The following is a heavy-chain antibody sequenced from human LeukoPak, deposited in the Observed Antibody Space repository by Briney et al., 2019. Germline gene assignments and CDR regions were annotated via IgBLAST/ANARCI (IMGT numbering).Heavy chain of an antibody. J-gene: IGHJ6*02. D-gene: IGHD3-3*01. Sequence: GESLKISCKGSGYSFTSYWIGWVRQMPGKGLEWMGIIYPGDSDTRYSPSFQGQVTISADKSISTAYLQWSSLKASDTAMYYCARLSRRGYDFWSGLYGMDVWGQGTTVTVSS. CDR2: IYPGDSDT. V-gene: IGHV5-51*01. CDR1: GYSFTSYW. CDR3: ARLSRRGYDFWSGLYGMDV.